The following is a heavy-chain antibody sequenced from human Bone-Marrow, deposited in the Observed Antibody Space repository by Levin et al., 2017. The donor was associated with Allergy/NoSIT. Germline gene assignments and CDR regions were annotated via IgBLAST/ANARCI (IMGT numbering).Heavy chain of an antibody. D-gene: IGHD3-22*01. CDR1: GGSISSGGYY. Sequence: SQTLSLTCTVSGGSISSGGYYWSWIRQHPGKGLEWIGYIYYSGSTYYNPSLKSRVTISVDTSKNQFSLKLSSVTAADTAVYYCARGSDSSGYYAYYFDYWGQGTLVTVSS. V-gene: IGHV4-31*03. CDR2: IYYSGST. J-gene: IGHJ4*02. CDR3: ARGSDSSGYYAYYFDY.